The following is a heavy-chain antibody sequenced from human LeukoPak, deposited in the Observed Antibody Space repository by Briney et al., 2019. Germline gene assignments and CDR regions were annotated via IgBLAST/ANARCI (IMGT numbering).Heavy chain of an antibody. CDR3: ARLQQWLGYFDY. J-gene: IGHJ4*02. Sequence: SETLSLTCTVSGGSISSYYWGWIRQPPGKGLEWIGSIYYSGSTYYNPSLKSRVTISVDTSKNQFSLKLSSVTAADTAVYYCARLQQWLGYFDYWGQGTLVTVSS. CDR2: IYYSGST. CDR1: GGSISSYY. V-gene: IGHV4-39*01. D-gene: IGHD6-19*01.